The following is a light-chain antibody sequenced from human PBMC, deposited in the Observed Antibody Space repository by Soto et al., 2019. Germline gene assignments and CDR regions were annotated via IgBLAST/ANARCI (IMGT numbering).Light chain of an antibody. CDR3: QQSDTYPLT. CDR2: DAS. Sequence: DIQMTQSPSTLSASVGDSDTITCRASQSIGTWLAWYQHRPGKAPSLLIYDASTLRSGVPSRFSGSGSGTEFTLTISSLQADDFATYYCQQSDTYPLTFGQGTRLEIK. CDR1: QSIGTW. J-gene: IGKJ5*01. V-gene: IGKV1-5*01.